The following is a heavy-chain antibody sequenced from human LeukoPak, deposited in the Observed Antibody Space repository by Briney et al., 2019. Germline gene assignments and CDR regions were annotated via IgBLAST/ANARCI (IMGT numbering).Heavy chain of an antibody. CDR3: ARGWYYFDY. CDR1: GFTFSSYE. CDR2: ISSSGSTI. D-gene: IGHD2-8*01. J-gene: IGHJ4*02. V-gene: IGHV3-48*03. Sequence: GGSVKLSCEASGFTFSSYEMNWVRQAPGKGLEWVSYISSSGSTIYYADSVKGRFTISRDNAKNSLYLQMNSLRSEDTAVYYCARGWYYFDYWGQGTLVTVSS.